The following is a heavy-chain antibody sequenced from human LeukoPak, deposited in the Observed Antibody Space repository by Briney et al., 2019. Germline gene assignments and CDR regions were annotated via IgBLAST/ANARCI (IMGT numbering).Heavy chain of an antibody. CDR1: IDSISTYY. J-gene: IGHJ6*03. CDR2: MHYSGST. V-gene: IGHV4-59*01. D-gene: IGHD6-13*01. CDR3: ATFYSFSAYYYYYMDV. Sequence: SETLSLTCTVSIDSISTYYWSWIRQPPGKGLEWIGYMHYSGSTNYNPSLNSRITMSVDTSKNQFSLKLSSVTAADTAVYYCATFYSFSAYYYYYMDVWGKGTTVTVSS.